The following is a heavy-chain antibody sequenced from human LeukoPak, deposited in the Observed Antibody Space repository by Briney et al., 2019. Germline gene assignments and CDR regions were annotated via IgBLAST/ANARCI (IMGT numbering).Heavy chain of an antibody. V-gene: IGHV4-4*07. D-gene: IGHD3-9*01. CDR3: ARDITALRYFDWFDP. Sequence: SETLSLTCTVSGGSISSYYWSWIRQPAGKGLEWIGRIYISGSTNYNPSLKSRVTMSVDTSKNQFSLKLSSVTAADTAVYCCARDITALRYFDWFDPWGQGTLVTVSS. J-gene: IGHJ5*02. CDR1: GGSISSYY. CDR2: IYISGST.